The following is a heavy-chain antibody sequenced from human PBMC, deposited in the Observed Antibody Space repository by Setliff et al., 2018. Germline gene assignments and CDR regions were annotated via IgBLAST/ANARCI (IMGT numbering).Heavy chain of an antibody. CDR1: GFTFSSYG. Sequence: PGGSLRLSCAASGFTFSSYGMHWVRQAPGKGLEWLSYIRYDESDKYYIDSVRGRFTISRDSSKNSLYLQMNNLRAEDTALYYCVRAFWTYSDHASLACFDYWGQGALVTVSS. J-gene: IGHJ4*02. V-gene: IGHV3-30*02. CDR2: IRYDESDK. CDR3: VRAFWTYSDHASLACFDY. D-gene: IGHD5-12*01.